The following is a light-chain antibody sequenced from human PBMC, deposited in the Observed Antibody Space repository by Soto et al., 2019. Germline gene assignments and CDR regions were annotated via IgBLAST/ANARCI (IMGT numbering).Light chain of an antibody. Sequence: EVMLTQSPGTLSLSPGERATHSCRASQSVGSSYLAWYQQKPGQAPRVLIYGASSRATGIPDRFSGSGSGTDFTLTISSLEPEDFAVYYCQQRSNWPITFGQGTRLEIK. J-gene: IGKJ5*01. CDR1: QSVGSSY. V-gene: IGKV3D-20*02. CDR2: GAS. CDR3: QQRSNWPIT.